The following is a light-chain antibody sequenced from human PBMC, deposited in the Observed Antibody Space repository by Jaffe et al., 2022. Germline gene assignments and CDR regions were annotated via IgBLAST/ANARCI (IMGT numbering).Light chain of an antibody. Sequence: DIVMTQSPLSLPVTPGEPASISCRSSQSLLHSNGYNYLDWYLQKPGQSPQLLIYLGSNRASGVPDRFSGSGSGTDFTLKISRVEAEDVGVYYCMQRLQTPWTFGQGTKVEIK. CDR2: LGS. V-gene: IGKV2-28*01. CDR1: QSLLHSNGYNY. J-gene: IGKJ1*01. CDR3: MQRLQTPWT.